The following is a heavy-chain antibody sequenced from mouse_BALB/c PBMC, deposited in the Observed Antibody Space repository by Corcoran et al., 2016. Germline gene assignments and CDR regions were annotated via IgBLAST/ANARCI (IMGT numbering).Heavy chain of an antibody. CDR2: INPYNDGT. Sequence: EVQLQQSGPELVKPGASVKMSCKASGYTFTSYVMHWVKQKPGQGLEWIGYINPYNDGTKYNEKFKGKATLTSDKSSSTAYMELSSRTSEDSAVYDCAALTEVYFDYWGQGTTLTVSS. CDR3: AALTEVYFDY. CDR1: GYTFTSYV. D-gene: IGHD2-13*01. J-gene: IGHJ2*01. V-gene: IGHV1S136*01.